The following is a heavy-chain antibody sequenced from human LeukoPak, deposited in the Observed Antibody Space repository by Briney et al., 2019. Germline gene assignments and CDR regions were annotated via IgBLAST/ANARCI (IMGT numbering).Heavy chain of an antibody. V-gene: IGHV1-2*02. CDR1: GYTFTGYY. D-gene: IGHD3-9*01. J-gene: IGHJ4*02. CDR3: ARDSVPYWLPPDY. Sequence: ASVKVSCKASGYTFTGYYMHWVRQAPGQGLEWMGWINPNSGGTNYAQKFQGRVTMTRDTSISTAYMELSRLTSDDTAIYFCARDSVPYWLPPDYWGQGTLVTVSS. CDR2: INPNSGGT.